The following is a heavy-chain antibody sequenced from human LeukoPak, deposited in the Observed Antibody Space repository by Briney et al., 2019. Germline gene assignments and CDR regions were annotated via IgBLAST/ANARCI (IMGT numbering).Heavy chain of an antibody. D-gene: IGHD3-10*01. Sequence: GALRLSCAASGFAFNTYAMHWVRQAPGQGLEWVALIWHDGSHKFYSNSVRGQFTISRDNSKNTVSLQMNNLRPEDTAVYYCAREIFASGSYPVFWGQGTLVTVSS. CDR2: IWHDGSHK. V-gene: IGHV3-33*01. CDR1: GFAFNTYA. CDR3: AREIFASGSYPVF. J-gene: IGHJ4*02.